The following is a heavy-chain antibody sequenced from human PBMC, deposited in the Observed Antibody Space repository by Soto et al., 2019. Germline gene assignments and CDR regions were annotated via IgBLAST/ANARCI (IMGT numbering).Heavy chain of an antibody. Sequence: EVQLVESGGGLVQPGGSLRLSCAASGFTFSSNWMHWVRQAPGKGLVWVACINSDGTTTTYADPLKGRFTISRDNAKNTGYLPMNSLRVEDTAVYYCATVGTGSYNWFDPWGRGTLVTVSS. CDR1: GFTFSSNW. V-gene: IGHV3-74*01. J-gene: IGHJ5*02. CDR3: ATVGTGSYNWFDP. D-gene: IGHD3-10*01. CDR2: INSDGTTT.